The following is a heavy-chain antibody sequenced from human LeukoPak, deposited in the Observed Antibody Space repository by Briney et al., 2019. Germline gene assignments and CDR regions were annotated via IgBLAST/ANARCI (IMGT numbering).Heavy chain of an antibody. Sequence: PGGSLRLSRAASGFTFSIYSMNWVRQAPGKGLEWVSSITSSSSYIYYADSMKGRFTISRDNAKNSLFLQMNSLRTEDTAVYYCARDRETYSYFYHGVDVWGQGTTVTVSS. CDR3: ARDRETYSYFYHGVDV. D-gene: IGHD1-26*01. CDR1: GFTFSIYS. CDR2: ITSSSSYI. J-gene: IGHJ6*02. V-gene: IGHV3-21*01.